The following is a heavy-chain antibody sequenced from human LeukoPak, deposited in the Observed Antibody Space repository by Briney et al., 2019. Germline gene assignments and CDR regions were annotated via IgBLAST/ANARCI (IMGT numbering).Heavy chain of an antibody. CDR1: GFTFSSYN. Sequence: PGGSLRLSCAASGFTFSSYNMNWVRQAPGKGLEWVSYISSSSSTIYYADSVKGRFTISRDTAKNSLYLQMNSLRADDTAVYYCARSGGVGSGWNYYYMDVWGKGTTVTVSS. CDR2: ISSSSSTI. CDR3: ARSGGVGSGWNYYYMDV. J-gene: IGHJ6*03. D-gene: IGHD6-19*01. V-gene: IGHV3-48*01.